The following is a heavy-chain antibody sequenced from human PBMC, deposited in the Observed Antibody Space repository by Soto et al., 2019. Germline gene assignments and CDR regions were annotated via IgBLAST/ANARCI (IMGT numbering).Heavy chain of an antibody. CDR2: IYWDDYK. Sequence: QITLKESGPPLVKPTQTLTLTCTFSGFSLNTSGVAVGWIRQPPGKALQWLALIYWDDYKRYTPSLKNRLTITKDTSKNQVILTMTNMDPVDTATYYCAHRRRSAAGGDRFAPWCQGTLVTVSA. J-gene: IGHJ5*02. CDR3: AHRRRSAAGGDRFAP. CDR1: GFSLNTSGVA. V-gene: IGHV2-5*02. D-gene: IGHD6-25*01.